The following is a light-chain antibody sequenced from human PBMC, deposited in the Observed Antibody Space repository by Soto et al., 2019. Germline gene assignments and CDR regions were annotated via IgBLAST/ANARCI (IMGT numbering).Light chain of an antibody. V-gene: IGLV2-14*01. J-gene: IGLJ2*01. CDR2: DVS. Sequence: QSVLTQPASVSGSPGQSITISCTGTSSDVGDYNYVSWYQQHPGKAPKLMIYDVSNRPSGVSNRFSGSKSGNTAPLTVSGLQAEDEADYYCSSYTSSSTLVFGGGTKLTVL. CDR1: SSDVGDYNY. CDR3: SSYTSSSTLV.